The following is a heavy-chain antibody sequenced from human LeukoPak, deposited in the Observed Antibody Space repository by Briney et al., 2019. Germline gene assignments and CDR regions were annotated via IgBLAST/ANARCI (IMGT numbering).Heavy chain of an antibody. D-gene: IGHD1-26*01. J-gene: IGHJ6*03. CDR2: TYYRSKWYN. CDR1: GDSVSSNSVA. CDR3: AREVGGSPNSYYYYYMDV. Sequence: SQTLSLTCAISGDSVSSNSVAWNWIRQSPSRGLEWLGRTYYRSKWYNDYAVSVKSRITINPDTSKNQFSLQLNSVTPEDTAVYYCAREVGGSPNSYYYYYMDVWGKGTTVTISS. V-gene: IGHV6-1*01.